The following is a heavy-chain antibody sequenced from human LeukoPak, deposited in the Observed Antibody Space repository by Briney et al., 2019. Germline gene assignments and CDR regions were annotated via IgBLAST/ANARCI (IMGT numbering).Heavy chain of an antibody. CDR3: AKGSGSSGSYFLDY. V-gene: IGHV3-23*01. D-gene: IGHD1-26*01. CDR2: ISGSGGST. J-gene: IGHJ4*02. CDR1: GFTFSSYA. Sequence: GGSLRLSCAASGFTFSSYAMSWVRQAPGKGLEWVSAISGSGGSTYYADSVKGRFTISRDNSKNTLYLQMNSLRAEDTAVYFCAKGSGSSGSYFLDYWGQGSLVTVSS.